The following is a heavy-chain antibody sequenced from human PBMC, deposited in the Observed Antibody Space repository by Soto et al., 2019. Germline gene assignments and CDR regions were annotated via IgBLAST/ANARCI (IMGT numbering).Heavy chain of an antibody. Sequence: EVQLVESGGGLVKPGGSLRLSCAASGFTFSSYSMNWVRQAPGKGLEWVSSISSSSSYIYYADSVKGRFTISRDNAKNSLYLQMNSLRAEDTAVYYCARDMGDSSSGWEAYYYYGMDVRGQGTTVTVSS. CDR2: ISSSSSYI. J-gene: IGHJ6*02. CDR1: GFTFSSYS. V-gene: IGHV3-21*01. D-gene: IGHD6-19*01. CDR3: ARDMGDSSSGWEAYYYYGMDV.